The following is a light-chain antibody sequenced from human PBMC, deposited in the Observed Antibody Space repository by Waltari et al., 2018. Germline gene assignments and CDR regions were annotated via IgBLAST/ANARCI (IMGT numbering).Light chain of an antibody. Sequence: DIQMTQSPSTLSASVGDRVTITCRASQSITTWLAWYQQKPGKAPKLLIYKASTLESGVPSRFSGSGSETDFTLTISSLQPEDFATYYCHQYNAYSWAFGQGTKVEI. J-gene: IGKJ1*01. V-gene: IGKV1-5*03. CDR1: QSITTW. CDR2: KAS. CDR3: HQYNAYSWA.